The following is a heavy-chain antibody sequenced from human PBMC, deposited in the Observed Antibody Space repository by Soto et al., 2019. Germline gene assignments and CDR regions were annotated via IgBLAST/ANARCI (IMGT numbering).Heavy chain of an antibody. CDR1: GVSFSGYY. D-gene: IGHD3-10*01. CDR2: INHSGST. V-gene: IGHV4-34*01. Sequence: SETLSLTCAVYGVSFSGYYWSWIRQPPGKGLEWIGEINHSGSTNYNPSLKSRVTISVDTSKNQFSLKLSSVTAADTAVYYCARGFSSMVRGVMANWFDPWGQGTLVTVSS. CDR3: ARGFSSMVRGVMANWFDP. J-gene: IGHJ5*02.